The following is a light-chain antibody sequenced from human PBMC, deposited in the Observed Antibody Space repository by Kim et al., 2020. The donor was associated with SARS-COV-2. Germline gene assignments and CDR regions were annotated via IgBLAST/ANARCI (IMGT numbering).Light chain of an antibody. CDR3: KQRNNWPLT. CDR1: QSVSIY. V-gene: IGKV3-11*01. Sequence: EIVLTQSPATLSLSPGERATLSCRASQSVSIYLAWYQQKPGQAPRLLIYDASNRATGIPARFTGSGSGTDFSLTISSLETEDFAVYYCKQRNNWPLTCGGGTKREI. J-gene: IGKJ4*01. CDR2: DAS.